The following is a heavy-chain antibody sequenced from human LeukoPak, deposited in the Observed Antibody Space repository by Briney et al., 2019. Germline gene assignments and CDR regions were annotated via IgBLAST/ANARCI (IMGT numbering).Heavy chain of an antibody. CDR2: ISSSSSYT. CDR3: ARVLGAGDSWELLHHGYYFDY. Sequence: GGSLRLSCAASGFTFSNYVMSWVRQAPGKGLEWVSYISSSSSYTNYADSVKGRFTISRDNAKNSLYLQMNSLRAEDTAVYYCARVLGAGDSWELLHHGYYFDYWGQGTLVTVSS. CDR1: GFTFSNYV. V-gene: IGHV3-11*05. D-gene: IGHD1-26*01. J-gene: IGHJ4*02.